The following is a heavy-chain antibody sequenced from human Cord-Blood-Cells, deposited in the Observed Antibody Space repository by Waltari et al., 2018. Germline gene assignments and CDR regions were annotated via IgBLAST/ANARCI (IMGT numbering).Heavy chain of an antibody. CDR3: ARTSGSSSWYRGDYFDY. V-gene: IGHV4-38-2*01. CDR1: GYSISSGYY. CDR2: IYHSGST. Sequence: QVQLQESGPGLVKPSETLSLTCAASGYSISSGYYRGRIRRPPGKGLEWIGSIYHSGSTYYNPSLKSRVTISVDTSKNQFSLKLSSVTAADTAVYYCARTSGSSSWYRGDYFDYWGQGTLVTVSS. D-gene: IGHD6-13*01. J-gene: IGHJ4*02.